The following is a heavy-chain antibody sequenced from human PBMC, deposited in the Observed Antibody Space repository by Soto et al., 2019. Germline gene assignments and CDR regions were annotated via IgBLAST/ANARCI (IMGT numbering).Heavy chain of an antibody. J-gene: IGHJ4*02. D-gene: IGHD6-13*01. V-gene: IGHV3-48*02. CDR2: ISGSSGTI. CDR3: AKRLDSSGWYSSFDY. CDR1: GFTFSSFG. Sequence: HPGGSLRLSCAASGFTFSSFGMNWVRQAPGKGLEWVSHISGSSGTIYYADSVNGRFTISRDNAKNSLFLQMNSLRDDDTAVYYCAKRLDSSGWYSSFDYWGRGTLVTVSS.